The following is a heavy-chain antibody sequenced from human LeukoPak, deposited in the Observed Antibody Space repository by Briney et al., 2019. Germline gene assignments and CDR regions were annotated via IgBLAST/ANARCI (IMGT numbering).Heavy chain of an antibody. V-gene: IGHV3-30*04. CDR3: AGLAAAFDI. J-gene: IGHJ3*02. D-gene: IGHD6-13*01. CDR2: ISYDGSNK. Sequence: PGRSLRLSCAASGFTFSSYAMHWVRQAPGKGREGVAVISYDGSNKYYTDSVKGRFTIYRENSKNTLYLQMNSLRDEDTAVYYCAGLAAAFDIWGQGTKVTVCS. CDR1: GFTFSSYA.